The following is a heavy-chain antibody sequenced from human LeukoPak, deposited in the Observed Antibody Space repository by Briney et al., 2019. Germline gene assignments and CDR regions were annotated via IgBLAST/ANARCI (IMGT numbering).Heavy chain of an antibody. CDR2: ISGSGGST. Sequence: PGGSLRLSCAASGFTFSSYAMSWVRQAPGKGLEWVSAISGSGGSTYYADSVKGRFTISRDNSKNTQYLQMNSLRAEDTAVYYCAKDRYYYDSSWTFDYWGQGTLVTVSS. V-gene: IGHV3-23*01. CDR1: GFTFSSYA. J-gene: IGHJ4*02. CDR3: AKDRYYYDSSWTFDY. D-gene: IGHD3-22*01.